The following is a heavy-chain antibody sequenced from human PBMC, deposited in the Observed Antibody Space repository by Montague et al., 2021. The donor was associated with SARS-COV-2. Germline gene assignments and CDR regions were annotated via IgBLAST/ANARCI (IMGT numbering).Heavy chain of an antibody. CDR1: GDSVCINSSA. CDR2: TYYRSKWYN. Sequence: CAISGDSVCINSSAWNWIMQSPSRGLEFLGRTYYRSKWYNDYALXVKXRITINPDTSKNQFSLQLNSVTPEDTAVYYCAREQQWLGAAYYYYGMDVWGQGTTVTVSS. D-gene: IGHD6-19*01. V-gene: IGHV6-1*01. CDR3: AREQQWLGAAYYYYGMDV. J-gene: IGHJ6*02.